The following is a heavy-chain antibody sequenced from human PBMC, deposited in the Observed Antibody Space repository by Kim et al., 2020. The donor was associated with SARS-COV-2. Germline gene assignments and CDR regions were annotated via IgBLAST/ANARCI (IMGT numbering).Heavy chain of an antibody. J-gene: IGHJ4*02. CDR1: GYTFTSYG. V-gene: IGHV1-18*01. CDR2: ISAYNGNT. Sequence: ASVKVSCKASGYTFTSYGISWVRQAPGQGLEWMGWISAYNGNTNYAQKLQGRVTMTTDTSTSTAYMELRSLRSDDTAVYYCARDNWNKHRSPPNDYWGQGTLVTVSS. CDR3: ARDNWNKHRSPPNDY. D-gene: IGHD1-20*01.